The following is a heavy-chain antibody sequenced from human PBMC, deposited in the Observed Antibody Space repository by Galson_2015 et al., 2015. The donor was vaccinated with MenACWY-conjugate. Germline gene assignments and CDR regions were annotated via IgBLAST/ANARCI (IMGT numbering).Heavy chain of an antibody. CDR3: ARDGGGSSWSAY. CDR2: IKPDGSEK. Sequence: SLRLSCAASGFTFSSYWMSWVRQAPGKGLEWVANIKPDGSEKYYVDSVKGRFTISRDNAKNSLYLQMNSLRAEDTAVYYCARDGGGSSWSAYWGQGTLVTVSS. CDR1: GFTFSSYW. J-gene: IGHJ4*02. V-gene: IGHV3-7*03. D-gene: IGHD6-13*01.